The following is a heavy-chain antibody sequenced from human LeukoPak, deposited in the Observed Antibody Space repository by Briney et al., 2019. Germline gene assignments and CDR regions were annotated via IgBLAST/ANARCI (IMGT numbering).Heavy chain of an antibody. J-gene: IGHJ4*02. V-gene: IGHV1-18*01. CDR3: ARVLAAAGTSPADY. D-gene: IGHD6-13*01. CDR2: ISAYNGST. CDR1: GYTFTSYG. Sequence: GASVKVSCKASGYTFTSYGISWVRQAPGQGLEWMGWISAYNGSTNYAQKLQGRVTMTTDTSTSTAYMELRSLRSDDTAVYYCARVLAAAGTSPADYWGQGTLVTVSS.